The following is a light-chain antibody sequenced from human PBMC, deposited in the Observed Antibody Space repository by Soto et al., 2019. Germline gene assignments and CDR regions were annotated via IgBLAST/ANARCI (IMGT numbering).Light chain of an antibody. CDR1: QSVSSNH. Sequence: EIVLTQSPRSLSLSPRLRATLSCPSSQSVSSNHLAWYQQRPGQAPRLLLYGVSTRANGSPDRLSGSWSGTDFTLSISRLEPEDFAVYYCGQFVSSPPRTFGQGTKVDIK. CDR3: GQFVSSPPRT. V-gene: IGKV3-20*01. J-gene: IGKJ1*01. CDR2: GVS.